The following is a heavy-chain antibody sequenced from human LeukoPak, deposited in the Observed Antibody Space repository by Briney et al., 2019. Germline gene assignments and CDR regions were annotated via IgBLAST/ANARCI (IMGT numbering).Heavy chain of an antibody. V-gene: IGHV1-2*02. J-gene: IGHJ4*02. D-gene: IGHD1-14*01. CDR3: ARVLATYGNLDY. CDR1: GYIFTDYY. CDR2: INPNSGGT. Sequence: ASVKVSCKSSGYIFTDYYIHWVRQPPGQGLEWMGWINPNSGGTNYTQKFQGRVTMTRDTPISTAYLELNRLTSDDTAVYYCARVLATYGNLDYWGQAILVTVSS.